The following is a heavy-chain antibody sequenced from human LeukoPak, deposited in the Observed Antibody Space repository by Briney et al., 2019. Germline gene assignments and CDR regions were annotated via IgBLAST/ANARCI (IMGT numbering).Heavy chain of an antibody. V-gene: IGHV3-7*01. J-gene: IGHJ4*02. CDR2: IKQDGSQE. CDR1: GFTLSTYW. D-gene: IGHD3-3*01. Sequence: GGSLRLSCAASGFTLSTYWMSWVRQAPGKGLEWVAHIKQDGSQEYYVDSVRGRFTISRDNAKNSLNLQMNYLRSDDTAVYYCARGVPYPSWSGPHYSDDWGQGILVTLSS. CDR3: ARGVPYPSWSGPHYSDD.